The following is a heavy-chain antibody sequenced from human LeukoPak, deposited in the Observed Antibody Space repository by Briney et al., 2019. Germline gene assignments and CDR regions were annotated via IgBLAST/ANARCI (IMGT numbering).Heavy chain of an antibody. D-gene: IGHD4-17*01. Sequence: GGSLRLSCAASAFTVSSNYMSWVRQAPGKGLEWVSVIYSGGSRYYTDSVKGRFTISRDNSKNTMYLQMNSLRGEDTAVYYCARGSDYGDYKLDYWGQGTLVTVSS. CDR1: AFTVSSNY. J-gene: IGHJ4*02. V-gene: IGHV3-66*01. CDR2: IYSGGSR. CDR3: ARGSDYGDYKLDY.